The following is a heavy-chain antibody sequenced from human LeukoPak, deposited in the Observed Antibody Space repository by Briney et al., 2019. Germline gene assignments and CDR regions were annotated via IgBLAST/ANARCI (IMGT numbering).Heavy chain of an antibody. V-gene: IGHV1-69*05. D-gene: IGHD2-15*01. CDR2: IIPIFGTA. J-gene: IGHJ4*02. CDR1: GGTFSSYA. CDR3: ASQVGCSGGSCYSYSSGWEWKY. Sequence: GASVKVSCKASGGTFSSYAISWARQAPGQGLEWMGGIIPIFGTANYAQKFQGRVTITTDESTSTAYMELSSLRSEDTAVYYCASQVGCSGGSCYSYSSGWEWKYWGQGTLVTVSS.